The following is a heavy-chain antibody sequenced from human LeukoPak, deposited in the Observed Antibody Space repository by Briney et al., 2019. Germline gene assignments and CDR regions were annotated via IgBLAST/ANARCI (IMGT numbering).Heavy chain of an antibody. CDR2: IKEDGSKK. J-gene: IGHJ4*02. Sequence: AGGSLRLSCAASGFTFSRYWMTWVRQAPGKGLEWVANIKEDGSKKNYVDSVKGRFTISRDNAKNSLYLQMNSLRAEDTAMYHCANVYDFWSGYYPPFDYWGQGTLVTVSS. CDR1: GFTFSRYW. CDR3: ANVYDFWSGYYPPFDY. V-gene: IGHV3-7*03. D-gene: IGHD3-3*01.